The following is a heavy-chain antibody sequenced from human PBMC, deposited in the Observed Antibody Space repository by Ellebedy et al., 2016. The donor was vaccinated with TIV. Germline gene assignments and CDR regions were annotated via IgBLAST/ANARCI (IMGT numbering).Heavy chain of an antibody. D-gene: IGHD5-24*01. Sequence: SETLSLTXTVSGGSINNHYWSWIRQPPGKGLEWIGHIYYSGSTNYNPSLKSRLTVSVDTSKNQFSLKLRSVTAADTAVYYCARAKSWEMATIIAFDIWGQGTMVTVSS. CDR1: GGSINNHY. CDR3: ARAKSWEMATIIAFDI. CDR2: IYYSGST. J-gene: IGHJ3*02. V-gene: IGHV4-59*11.